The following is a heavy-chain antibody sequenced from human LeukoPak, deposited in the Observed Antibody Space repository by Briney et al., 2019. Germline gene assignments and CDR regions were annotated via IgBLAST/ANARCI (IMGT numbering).Heavy chain of an antibody. J-gene: IGHJ4*02. V-gene: IGHV3-23*01. CDR2: ISGSGGST. Sequence: GGSLRLSCAASGFTFSNYAMNWVRQAPGRGLEWVSAISGSGGSTYYADSVKGRFTISRDNSKNTLYLQMNSLRAEDTAVYYCAKDLAGSGSHSFDYWGQGTLVTVSS. D-gene: IGHD1-26*01. CDR3: AKDLAGSGSHSFDY. CDR1: GFTFSNYA.